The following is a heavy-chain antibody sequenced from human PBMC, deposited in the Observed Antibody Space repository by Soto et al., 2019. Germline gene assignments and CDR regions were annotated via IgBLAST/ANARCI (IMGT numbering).Heavy chain of an antibody. V-gene: IGHV1-69*01. D-gene: IGHD1-7*01. CDR3: AISAWNYGGLLNWLEP. CDR2: VVPMLHTL. CDR1: GGTLTSYA. J-gene: IGHJ5*02. Sequence: QVQVVQSGAEVLKPGSSLKVSCKASGGTLTSYAVNWVRQAPGQGLEWMGVVVPMLHTLKYAQRFQGRVTITADESTTTAFMEQSRLRSDDPAVYYCAISAWNYGGLLNWLEPWGQGTLVNVSS.